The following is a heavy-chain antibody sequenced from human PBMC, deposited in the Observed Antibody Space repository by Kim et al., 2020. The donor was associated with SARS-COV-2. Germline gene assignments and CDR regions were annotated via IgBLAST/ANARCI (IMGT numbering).Heavy chain of an antibody. Sequence: GGSLRLSCAASGFTFSSYGMHWVRQAPGKGLEWVAVISYDGSNKYYADSVKGRFTISRDNSKNTLYLQMNSLRAEDTAVYYCAKDLEAPHIWLGYYYYYGMDVWGQGTTVTVSS. V-gene: IGHV3-30*18. D-gene: IGHD3-10*01. CDR3: AKDLEAPHIWLGYYYYYGMDV. CDR2: ISYDGSNK. CDR1: GFTFSSYG. J-gene: IGHJ6*02.